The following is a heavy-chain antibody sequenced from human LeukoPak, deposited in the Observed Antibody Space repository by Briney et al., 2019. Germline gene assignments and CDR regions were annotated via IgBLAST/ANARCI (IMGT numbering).Heavy chain of an antibody. J-gene: IGHJ4*02. D-gene: IGHD3-22*01. CDR3: ARVGYDSSGYYPSHFDY. CDR1: GGSISSGGYS. CDR2: IYHSGST. Sequence: SQTLSLTCAVSGGSISSGGYSWSWIRQPPGKGLEWIGYIYHSGSTYYNPSLKSLVTISVDRSKNQFSLKLSSVTAADTAVYYCARVGYDSSGYYPSHFDYWGQGTLVTVSS. V-gene: IGHV4-30-2*01.